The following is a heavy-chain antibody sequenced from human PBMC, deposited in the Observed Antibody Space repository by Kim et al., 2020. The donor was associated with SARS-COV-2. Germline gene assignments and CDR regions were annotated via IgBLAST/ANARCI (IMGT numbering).Heavy chain of an antibody. CDR1: GGSISSYY. V-gene: IGHV4-59*08. J-gene: IGHJ4*02. D-gene: IGHD5-12*01. CDR2: IYYSGST. CDR3: ARTRGGYSGYANDY. Sequence: SETLSLTCTVSGGSISSYYWSWIRQPPGKGLEWIGYIYYSGSTNYNPSLKSRVTISVDTSKNQFSLKLSSVTAADTAVYYCARTRGGYSGYANDYWGQGT.